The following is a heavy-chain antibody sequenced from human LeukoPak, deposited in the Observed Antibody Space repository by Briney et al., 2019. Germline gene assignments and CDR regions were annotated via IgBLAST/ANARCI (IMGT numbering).Heavy chain of an antibody. V-gene: IGHV1-8*01. CDR3: ARGSSLSSSWQNWFDP. D-gene: IGHD6-13*01. CDR1: GYTFTSYD. Sequence: ASVKVSCKASGYTFTSYDINWVRQATGQGLEWMGWMNPNSGNTGYAQKFQGRVTMTRSTSISTAYMELSSLRSEDTAVYYCARGSSLSSSWQNWFDPWGQGTLVTVSS. J-gene: IGHJ5*02. CDR2: MNPNSGNT.